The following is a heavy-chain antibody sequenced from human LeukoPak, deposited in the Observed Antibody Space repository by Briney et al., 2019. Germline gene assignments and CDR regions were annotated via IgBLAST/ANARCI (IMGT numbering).Heavy chain of an antibody. J-gene: IGHJ4*02. D-gene: IGHD5-18*01. CDR1: GGSISTANYY. Sequence: SETLSLTCTVSGGSISTANYYWGWLRQPPGKGLEWIGNIFYSGSTYYSPSLKSRVTISLDTSRNQFSLKLSSVTAADTAVYYCARYGRGNTAMVGTIDYWGQGTLVTVPS. V-gene: IGHV4-39*07. CDR2: IFYSGST. CDR3: ARYGRGNTAMVGTIDY.